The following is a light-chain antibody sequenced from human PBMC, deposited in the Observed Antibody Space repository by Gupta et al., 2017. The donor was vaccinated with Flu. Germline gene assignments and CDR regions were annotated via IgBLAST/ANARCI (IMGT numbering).Light chain of an antibody. J-gene: IGLJ3*02. CDR2: DED. V-gene: IGLV3-21*01. Sequence: GKTTSTAGVGDKIGSENVHWYHQKPGQAPVLLIYDEDSRHSGIPERFSGSNYGSTATMTISRVEAGDEADYYCQGADTSTDHWMFGGGTMRTVV. CDR3: QGADTSTDHWM. CDR1: KIGSEN.